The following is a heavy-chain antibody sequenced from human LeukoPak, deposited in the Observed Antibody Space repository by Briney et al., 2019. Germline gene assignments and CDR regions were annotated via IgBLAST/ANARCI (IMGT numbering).Heavy chain of an antibody. J-gene: IGHJ5*02. CDR2: IWYDGSNK. Sequence: GGSLRLSCAASGFTFSSYGMHWVRQAPGKGLEWVAVIWYDGSNKYYADSVKGRFTISRDNSKNTLYLQMNSLRTDDTAVYYCARGLQQQLGWFDPWGQGTLVTVSS. D-gene: IGHD6-13*01. CDR1: GFTFSSYG. V-gene: IGHV3-33*01. CDR3: ARGLQQQLGWFDP.